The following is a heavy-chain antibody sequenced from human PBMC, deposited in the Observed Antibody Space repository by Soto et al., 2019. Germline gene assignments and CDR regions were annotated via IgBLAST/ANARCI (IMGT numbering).Heavy chain of an antibody. CDR2: IYHSGTT. J-gene: IGHJ4*02. V-gene: IGHV4-4*02. Sequence: PSETLSLTCAVSGDSMRSNNWWSWVRQPPGKGLEWIGEIYHSGTTNYNPSLKSRVTISVDKSKNQFSLRLNSVTAADTAFYYCVRGGYDSSGYYFRLDYWGQGTLVTVSS. CDR3: VRGGYDSSGYYFRLDY. D-gene: IGHD3-22*01. CDR1: GDSMRSNNW.